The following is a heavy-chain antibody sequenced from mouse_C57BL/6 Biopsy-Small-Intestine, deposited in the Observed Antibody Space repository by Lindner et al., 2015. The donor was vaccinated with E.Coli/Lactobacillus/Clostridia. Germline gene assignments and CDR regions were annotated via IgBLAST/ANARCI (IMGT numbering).Heavy chain of an antibody. Sequence: VQLQESGPELVKPGASVKISCKASGYSFTGYYMNWVKQSPEKSLEWIGEINPHTGTATYNQRFKAKATLTVDKSSSTAYMQLKSLTSEDSAVYFCARGDVFAYWGQGTLVTVSA. J-gene: IGHJ3*01. CDR2: INPHTGTA. CDR1: GYSFTGYY. CDR3: ARGDVFAY. V-gene: IGHV1-42*01. D-gene: IGHD2-13*01.